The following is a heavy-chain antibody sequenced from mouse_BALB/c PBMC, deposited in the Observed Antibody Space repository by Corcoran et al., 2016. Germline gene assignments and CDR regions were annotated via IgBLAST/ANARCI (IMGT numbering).Heavy chain of an antibody. CDR1: GFNITDTY. CDR2: IDPANGNT. Sequence: EVQLQQSGAELVKPGASVKLSCTASGFNITDTYMHWVKQRPEQGLEWIGRIDPANGNTKYDPKFQGKATITADTSSNTAYLQLSSLTSEDTAVYYCARRGYGSSSAWFAYWGQGSLVTVSA. CDR3: ARRGYGSSSAWFAY. D-gene: IGHD1-1*01. J-gene: IGHJ3*01. V-gene: IGHV14-3*02.